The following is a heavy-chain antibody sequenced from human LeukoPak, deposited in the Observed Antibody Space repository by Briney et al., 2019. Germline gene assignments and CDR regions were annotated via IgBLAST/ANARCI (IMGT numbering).Heavy chain of an antibody. Sequence: PGGSLRLSCAASGFTFSTYEMNWVRQAPGKGLEWVSYIHNSGSTIYYADSVKGRFTFSRDNVKNSLYLQMNSLRAEDTAVYYCARDDYDSSTPYYFDYWGQGILVTVSS. J-gene: IGHJ4*02. V-gene: IGHV3-48*03. CDR1: GFTFSTYE. D-gene: IGHD3-22*01. CDR3: ARDDYDSSTPYYFDY. CDR2: IHNSGSTI.